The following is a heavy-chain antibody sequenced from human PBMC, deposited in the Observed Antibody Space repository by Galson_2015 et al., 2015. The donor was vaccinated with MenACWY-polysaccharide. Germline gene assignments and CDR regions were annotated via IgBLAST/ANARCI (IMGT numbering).Heavy chain of an antibody. CDR3: AREGSRIVFHAFDI. CDR2: IQYDGSNK. D-gene: IGHD2-2*01. Sequence: SLRLPRAASGSRFSNSGMHWVRQAPGTGLEWVAVIQYDGSNKVYADSVQGRFTLYSDNSKNTVFLEMNTLGVEDTAVYYCAREGSRIVFHAFDIWGQGTMVTVSS. V-gene: IGHV3-33*01. J-gene: IGHJ3*02. CDR1: GSRFSNSG.